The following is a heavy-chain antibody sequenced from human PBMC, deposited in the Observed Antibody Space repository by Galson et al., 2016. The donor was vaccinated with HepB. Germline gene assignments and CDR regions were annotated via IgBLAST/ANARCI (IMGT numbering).Heavy chain of an antibody. Sequence: PALVKPTQTLTLTCTFSGFSLSTSGMCVSWIRQPPGKALEWLAFIDWEDDKYYNISLRTRLTISKDTSKNQVVLTMTDMAPGDTARNYYARINRHGYNNYYFDYWGQGTLVSVAS. J-gene: IGHJ4*02. CDR2: IDWEDDK. CDR3: ARINRHGYNNYYFDY. V-gene: IGHV2-70*01. D-gene: IGHD5-24*01. CDR1: GFSLSTSGMC.